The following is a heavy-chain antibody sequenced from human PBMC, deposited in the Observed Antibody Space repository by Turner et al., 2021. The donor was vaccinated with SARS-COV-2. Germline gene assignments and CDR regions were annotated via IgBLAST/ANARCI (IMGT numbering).Heavy chain of an antibody. CDR1: GYTFNNYD. D-gene: IGHD2-2*01. Sequence: QVQLVQSGAEVKKPGASVKVSCKASGYTFNNYDINWVRQATGQGLEWMGWMNPNSGNTGYAQKFPGRVTMTRDTSISTAYMELSSLRSEDTAVYYCARLHGHCTSTSCYWDYYFGMDVWGQGTTVTVSS. V-gene: IGHV1-8*01. CDR2: MNPNSGNT. J-gene: IGHJ6*02. CDR3: ARLHGHCTSTSCYWDYYFGMDV.